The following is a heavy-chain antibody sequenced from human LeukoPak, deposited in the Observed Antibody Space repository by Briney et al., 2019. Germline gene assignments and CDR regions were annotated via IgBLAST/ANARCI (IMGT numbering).Heavy chain of an antibody. Sequence: SETLSLTCTVSGYSISSGYYWGWIRQPPGKGLEWIGSIYHSGSTYYNPSLKSRVTISVDTSKNQFPLKLSSVTAADTAVYYCARITISEIDYWGQGTLVTVSS. CDR1: GYSISSGYY. J-gene: IGHJ4*02. CDR3: ARITISEIDY. D-gene: IGHD3-3*01. V-gene: IGHV4-38-2*02. CDR2: IYHSGST.